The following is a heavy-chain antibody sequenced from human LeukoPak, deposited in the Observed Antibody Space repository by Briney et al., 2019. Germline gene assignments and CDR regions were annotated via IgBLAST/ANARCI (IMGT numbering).Heavy chain of an antibody. V-gene: IGHV3-30-3*01. CDR2: ISYDGSNK. Sequence: GGSLGLSCAASGFTFSSYAMHWVRQAPGKGLEWVAVISYDGSNKYYADSVKGRFTISRDNSKNTLYLQMNSLRAEDTAVYYCADFDYWGQGTLVTVSS. J-gene: IGHJ4*02. CDR1: GFTFSSYA. CDR3: ADFDY.